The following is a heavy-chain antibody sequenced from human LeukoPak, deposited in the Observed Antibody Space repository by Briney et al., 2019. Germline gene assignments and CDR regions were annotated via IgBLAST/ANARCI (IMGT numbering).Heavy chain of an antibody. V-gene: IGHV1-24*01. J-gene: IGHJ4*02. D-gene: IGHD1-26*01. CDR3: AIDVGELLTY. CDR1: GYTLTELS. Sequence: ASVKVSCKVSGYTLTELSMHWVRQAPGKGLEWMGGVDPEDGEIICAQKFQGGVTMTEDTSTDTAYMELSSLRSEDTAVYYCAIDVGELLTYWGQGTLVTVSS. CDR2: VDPEDGEI.